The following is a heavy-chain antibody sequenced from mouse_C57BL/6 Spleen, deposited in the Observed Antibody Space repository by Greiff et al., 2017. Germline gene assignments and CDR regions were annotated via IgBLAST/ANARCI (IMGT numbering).Heavy chain of an antibody. V-gene: IGHV5-17*01. J-gene: IGHJ4*01. CDR2: ISSGSSTI. Sequence: EVHLVESGGGLVKPGGSLKLSCAASGFTFSDYGMHWVRQAPEKGLEWVAYISSGSSTIYYADTVKGRFTISRDNAKNTLFLQMTSLRSEDTAMYYCARGPGRGAMDYWGQGTSVTVSS. CDR3: ARGPGRGAMDY. D-gene: IGHD3-3*01. CDR1: GFTFSDYG.